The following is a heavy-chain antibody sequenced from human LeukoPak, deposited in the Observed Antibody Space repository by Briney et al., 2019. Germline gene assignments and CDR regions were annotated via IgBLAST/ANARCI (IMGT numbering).Heavy chain of an antibody. J-gene: IGHJ4*02. D-gene: IGHD3-10*01. V-gene: IGHV3-23*01. CDR2: ISGSGGST. Sequence: GGSLRLSCAASGFTFSGYAMSWVRQAPGKGLEWVSAISGSGGSTYYADSVKGRFTISRDNSKNTLYLQMNSLRAEDTAVYFCARGGSGSYWPEGFDYWGQGTLVTVSS. CDR1: GFTFSGYA. CDR3: ARGGSGSYWPEGFDY.